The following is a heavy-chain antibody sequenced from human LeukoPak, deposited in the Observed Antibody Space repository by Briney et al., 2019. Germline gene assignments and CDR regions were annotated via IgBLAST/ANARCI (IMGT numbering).Heavy chain of an antibody. V-gene: IGHV4-61*10. Sequence: PSETLSLTCAVSGYSISSGYYWGWIRQPAGKGLEWIGRIYYSGSTNYNPSLKSRVTISVDTSKNQFSLKLSSVTAADTAVYYCARGPEDYYGSGSYLFYYYYYMDVWGKGTTVTVSS. CDR3: ARGPEDYYGSGSYLFYYYYYMDV. CDR2: IYYSGST. J-gene: IGHJ6*03. CDR1: GYSISSGYY. D-gene: IGHD3-10*01.